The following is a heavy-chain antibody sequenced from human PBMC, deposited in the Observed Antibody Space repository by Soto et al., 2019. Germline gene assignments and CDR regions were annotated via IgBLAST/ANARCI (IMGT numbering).Heavy chain of an antibody. V-gene: IGHV3-23*01. CDR2: ISVSGGST. J-gene: IGHJ4*02. CDR1: GFTFSNYG. Sequence: EVQLLESGGGLVQPGGSLRLSCAASGFTFSNYGMNWVRQAPGKGLEWVSTISVSGGSTYYADSVKGRFTISRDNSNNTLYLQMNSLRAEDTAVYYCAKAIGSGWNDYWGQGTLVTVSS. D-gene: IGHD6-19*01. CDR3: AKAIGSGWNDY.